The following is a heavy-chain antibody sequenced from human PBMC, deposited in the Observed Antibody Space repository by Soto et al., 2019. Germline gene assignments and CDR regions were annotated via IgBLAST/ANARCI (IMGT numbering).Heavy chain of an antibody. V-gene: IGHV3-74*01. J-gene: IGHJ4*02. Sequence: EVQLVESGGGLVQPGGSLRLSCAASGFTLSSRWMHWVRQAPGKGLVWVSRIKTDGTSTSYADSVKGRFTISRDNAKNTLYLQMNSLRAEETGMYYCARDQDTYGQAVFDSWGQGTLVTVSS. CDR1: GFTLSSRW. D-gene: IGHD2-15*01. CDR2: IKTDGTST. CDR3: ARDQDTYGQAVFDS.